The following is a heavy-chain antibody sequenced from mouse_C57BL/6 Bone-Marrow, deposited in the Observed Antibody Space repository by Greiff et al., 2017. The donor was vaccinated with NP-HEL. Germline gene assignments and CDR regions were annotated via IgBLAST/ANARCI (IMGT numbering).Heavy chain of an antibody. CDR2: IDPRSGNT. V-gene: IGHV1-81*01. CDR3: ARGGYDY. CDR1: GFTFTSYG. D-gene: IGHD2-2*01. Sequence: VQLQQSGAELARPGASVKLSCKASGFTFTSYGISWVKQRTGQGLEWIGEIDPRSGNTDYIAKFKGKATLTADTSSSTAYMELRSLTSEDSAVYFCARGGYDYWGQGTTLTVSS. J-gene: IGHJ2*01.